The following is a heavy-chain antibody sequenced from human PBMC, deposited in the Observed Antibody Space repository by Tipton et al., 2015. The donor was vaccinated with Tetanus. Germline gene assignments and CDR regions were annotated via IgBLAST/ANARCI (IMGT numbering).Heavy chain of an antibody. CDR2: IHQTDST. CDR3: IRGRGLGAYSFGFEY. D-gene: IGHD5-12*01. Sequence: TLSLTCTVSGDSITRDGYSWHWIRQPPGQGLEWLGYIHQTDSTYYNPSVRSRLTLSLRRSKNQVSLKLSSVTAADTAVYYCIRGRGLGAYSFGFEYWGQGALVTVSS. CDR1: GDSITRDGYS. J-gene: IGHJ4*02. V-gene: IGHV4-30-2*01.